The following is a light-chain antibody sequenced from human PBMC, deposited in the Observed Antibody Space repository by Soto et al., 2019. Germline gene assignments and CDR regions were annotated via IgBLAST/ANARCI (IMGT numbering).Light chain of an antibody. Sequence: DIVMTQSPDSLAVSLGERATINCKSSQSVLYSSSNKNYLAWYQQKPGQPPKLLIYWASSRESGVPDRFSGSGSGTDFTPTIRSLQAEDVAVYYCQQYYSTPLTFGGGTKVEIK. CDR3: QQYYSTPLT. CDR2: WAS. CDR1: QSVLYSSSNKNY. V-gene: IGKV4-1*01. J-gene: IGKJ4*01.